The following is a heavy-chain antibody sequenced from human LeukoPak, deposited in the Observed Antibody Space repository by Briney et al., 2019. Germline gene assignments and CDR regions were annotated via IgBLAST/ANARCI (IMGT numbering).Heavy chain of an antibody. V-gene: IGHV5-51*01. J-gene: IGHJ4*02. Sequence: GGALEISLKGSGYRFNSYWIGWVRPMPGKGLEGMGIIYPGDSDTRYSPSFQGQVTISADKSISTAYLQWSSLKASDTAMYYCARLLGSGWSSWDYWGQGTLVTVSS. CDR2: IYPGDSDT. D-gene: IGHD6-19*01. CDR3: ARLLGSGWSSWDY. CDR1: GYRFNSYW.